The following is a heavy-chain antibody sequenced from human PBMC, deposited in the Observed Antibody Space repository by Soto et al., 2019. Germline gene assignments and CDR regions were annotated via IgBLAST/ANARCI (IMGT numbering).Heavy chain of an antibody. CDR1: GGTFSTYA. Sequence: SVKVSCKASGGTFSTYAISWVRQAPGQGLEWMGGIIPVFGAANYTQEFQGRVTITADESTRTVYMELSSLRSEDTAVYYCARARGPSMLRYYYGLDVWGQGTTVTVSS. V-gene: IGHV1-69*13. CDR3: ARARGPSMLRYYYGLDV. D-gene: IGHD3-10*02. CDR2: IIPVFGAA. J-gene: IGHJ6*02.